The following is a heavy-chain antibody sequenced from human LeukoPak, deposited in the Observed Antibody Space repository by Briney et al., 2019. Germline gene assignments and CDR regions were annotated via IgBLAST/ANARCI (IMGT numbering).Heavy chain of an antibody. Sequence: GGSLRLSCAASGFTFSNYGMSWVRQAPGKGLEWVSVITDSGGSTYYADSVKGRFTISRDNSKNTLYLQMNSLRAEDTAVYYCAKEPLPPYDFWSGYWDYWGQGTLVTVSS. CDR3: AKEPLPPYDFWSGYWDY. J-gene: IGHJ4*02. D-gene: IGHD3-3*01. V-gene: IGHV3-23*01. CDR2: ITDSGGST. CDR1: GFTFSNYG.